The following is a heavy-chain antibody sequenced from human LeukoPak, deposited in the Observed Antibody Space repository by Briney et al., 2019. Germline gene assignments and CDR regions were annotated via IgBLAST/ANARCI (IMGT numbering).Heavy chain of an antibody. V-gene: IGHV3-30-3*01. CDR3: AREDYGDIYFDY. D-gene: IGHD4-17*01. CDR1: GFTFSSYA. J-gene: IGHJ4*02. Sequence: GGSLRLSCAASGFTFSSYAIHWVRQAPGKGLEWVAVISYDGSNKYYADSVKGRFTISRDNSKNTLYLRMNSLSAEDTAVYYCAREDYGDIYFDYWGQGTLVTVSS. CDR2: ISYDGSNK.